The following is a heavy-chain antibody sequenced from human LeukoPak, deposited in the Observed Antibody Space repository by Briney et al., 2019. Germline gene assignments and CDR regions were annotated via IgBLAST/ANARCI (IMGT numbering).Heavy chain of an antibody. J-gene: IGHJ4*02. CDR2: IYYSGST. CDR1: GGSISSYY. Sequence: PSETLSLTCAVSGGSISSYYWSWIRQPPGKGLEWIGCIYYSGSTNYNPSLKSRVTISVDTSKNQFSLKLSSVTAADTAVYYCARAWGSPYGDYDYWGQGTLVTVSS. CDR3: ARAWGSPYGDYDY. V-gene: IGHV4-59*01. D-gene: IGHD4-17*01.